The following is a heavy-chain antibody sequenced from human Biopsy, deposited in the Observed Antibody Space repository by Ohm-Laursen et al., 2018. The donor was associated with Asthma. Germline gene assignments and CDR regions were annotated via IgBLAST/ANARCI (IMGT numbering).Heavy chain of an antibody. CDR1: GFSFSDYY. D-gene: IGHD6-25*01. CDR3: ARVFESSEWGPFYHFGLDV. Sequence: SLRLSCAASGFSFSDYYMTWMRQAPGKGLEWVSSISSSGSTTYPAESVKGRFTISRDNAQKSLFLQMGSLRAEDTAIYYCARVFESSEWGPFYHFGLDVWGHGTTVTVS. CDR2: ISSSGSTT. J-gene: IGHJ6*02. V-gene: IGHV3-11*01.